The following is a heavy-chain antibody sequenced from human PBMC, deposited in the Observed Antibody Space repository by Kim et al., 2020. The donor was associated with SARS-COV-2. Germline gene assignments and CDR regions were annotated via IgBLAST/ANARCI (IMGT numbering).Heavy chain of an antibody. CDR3: ASGYDSTGCYSFDY. Sequence: NPSLKNRVPMSVDTSKNQFALKLSSGTAADTAVYYCASGYDSTGCYSFDYWGQGTLVTVSS. V-gene: IGHV4-34*01. J-gene: IGHJ4*02. D-gene: IGHD3-10*01.